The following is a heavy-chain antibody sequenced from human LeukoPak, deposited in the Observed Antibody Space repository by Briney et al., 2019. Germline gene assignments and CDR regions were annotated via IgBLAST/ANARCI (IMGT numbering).Heavy chain of an antibody. D-gene: IGHD6-13*01. V-gene: IGHV5-51*01. J-gene: IGHJ4*02. Sequence: GESLKTSCKGSGYNFACYLIGWGRQMPGKGLEWMGIIYPGDSETRYSPSFQGQVTISADKSISTAYLQWSSLKASDTAMYYCVRTSSSWYRDYGRQGTLVTVSS. CDR2: IYPGDSET. CDR1: GYNFACYL. CDR3: VRTSSSWYRDY.